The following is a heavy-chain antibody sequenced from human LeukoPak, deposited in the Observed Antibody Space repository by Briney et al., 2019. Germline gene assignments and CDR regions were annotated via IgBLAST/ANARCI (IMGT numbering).Heavy chain of an antibody. CDR2: ISYSGGST. J-gene: IGHJ4*02. CDR3: AKVYYDSSGSNYFDY. Sequence: GGSLRLSCAASGFSFSSYAMSWVRQAPGKGLEWVSGISYSGGSTYSADSVKGRFTISRDNSKNTLYLQMNSLRAEDTAVYYCAKVYYDSSGSNYFDYWGQGTLVTVSS. V-gene: IGHV3-23*01. CDR1: GFSFSSYA. D-gene: IGHD3-22*01.